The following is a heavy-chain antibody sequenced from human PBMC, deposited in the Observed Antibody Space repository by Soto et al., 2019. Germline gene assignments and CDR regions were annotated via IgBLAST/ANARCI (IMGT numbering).Heavy chain of an antibody. V-gene: IGHV3-30-3*01. CDR2: ISYDGSNK. D-gene: IGHD6-13*01. CDR3: AREARVAAAIDY. Sequence: QVQLVESGGGVVQPGRSLRLSCAASGFTFSSYAMHWVRQAPGKGLEWVAVISYDGSNKYYADSVKVRFTISRDNSKNTLDLQMNSLRAEDKAVYYCAREARVAAAIDYWVQGTLVTVSS. J-gene: IGHJ4*02. CDR1: GFTFSSYA.